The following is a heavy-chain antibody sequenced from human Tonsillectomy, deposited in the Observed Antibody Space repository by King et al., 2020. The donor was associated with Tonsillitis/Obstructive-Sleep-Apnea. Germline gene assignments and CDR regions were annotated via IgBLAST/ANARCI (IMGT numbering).Heavy chain of an antibody. J-gene: IGHJ4*02. V-gene: IGHV1-2*02. D-gene: IGHD5-18*01. CDR2: INPKTGAT. CDR3: ARVGYSFSD. CDR1: GYSFTGYY. Sequence: VQLVESGAEVKKPGASVRVSCKASGYSFTGYYINWVRQAPGQGLEWMGWINPKTGATIYAQKFQGRVTMTRDTSINTVYMELSSLRSDDAAVFYCARVGYSFSDWGQGTQVTVSA.